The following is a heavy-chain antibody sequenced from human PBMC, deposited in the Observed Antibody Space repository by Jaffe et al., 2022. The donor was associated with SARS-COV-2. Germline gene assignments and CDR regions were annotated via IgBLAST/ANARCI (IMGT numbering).Heavy chain of an antibody. V-gene: IGHV3-7*01. J-gene: IGHJ4*02. Sequence: EVQLVESGGNLVQPGGSLRLSCAASGFTFSNFWMLWVRQAPGKGLEWVANIKQDGSEKNYVDSVKGRFTISRDNAKNSLYLQMNSLRAEDTAVYYCAKYHLYHFDYWGQGSLVTVSS. CDR2: IKQDGSEK. D-gene: IGHD2-2*01. CDR1: GFTFSNFW. CDR3: AKYHLYHFDY.